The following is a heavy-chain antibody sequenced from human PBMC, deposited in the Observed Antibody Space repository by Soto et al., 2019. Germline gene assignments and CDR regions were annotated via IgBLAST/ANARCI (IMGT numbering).Heavy chain of an antibody. CDR2: IWYDGSNK. CDR3: ARDYYYGSGSYAFDI. J-gene: IGHJ3*02. V-gene: IGHV3-33*01. Sequence: QVQLVESGGGVVQPGRSLRLSCAASGFTFSSYGMHWVRQAPGKGLEWVAVIWYDGSNKYYADSVKGRFTISRDNSKNTLYLQMNSLRADDTAVYYCARDYYYGSGSYAFDIWGQGTMVTVSS. CDR1: GFTFSSYG. D-gene: IGHD3-10*01.